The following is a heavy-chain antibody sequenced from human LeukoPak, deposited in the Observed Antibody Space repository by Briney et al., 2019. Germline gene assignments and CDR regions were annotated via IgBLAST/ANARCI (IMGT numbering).Heavy chain of an antibody. D-gene: IGHD3-16*02. CDR1: GYTFTVYY. CDR2: SNPSSGDS. CDR3: VTVKSAFDI. Sequence: ASVKVSCKASGYTFTVYYIHWVRQAPGQGLEWMGWSNPSSGDSKYAQKFQGRVTMTRDTSISTAYMELSSLRSDDTAVYYCVTVKSAFDIWGQETMVTVSS. V-gene: IGHV1-2*02. J-gene: IGHJ3*02.